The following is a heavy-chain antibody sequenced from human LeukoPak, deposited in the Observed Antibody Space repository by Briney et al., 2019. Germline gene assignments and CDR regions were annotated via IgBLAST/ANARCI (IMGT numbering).Heavy chain of an antibody. Sequence: KPSETLSPTCTVSGGSISSSSYYWGWIRQPPGKGLEWNGSIYYSGSAYYNPSLKSRVTISVDTSKNQFSLKLSSVTAADTAVYYCARGAYYGSSGSYYVFDYWGQGTLVTVSS. CDR1: GGSISSSSYY. J-gene: IGHJ4*02. CDR3: ARGAYYGSSGSYYVFDY. D-gene: IGHD3-22*01. V-gene: IGHV4-39*07. CDR2: IYYSGSA.